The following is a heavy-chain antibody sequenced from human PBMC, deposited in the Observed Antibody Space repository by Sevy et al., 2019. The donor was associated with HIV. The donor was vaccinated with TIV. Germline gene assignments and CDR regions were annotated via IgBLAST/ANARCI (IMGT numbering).Heavy chain of an antibody. CDR2: ISGSGGST. D-gene: IGHD6-6*01. J-gene: IGHJ5*02. CDR3: AKVLSSSSFNWFDP. CDR1: GFTFRNYD. V-gene: IGHV3-23*01. Sequence: GGSLRLSCAASGFTFRNYDMSWVRQAPGKGLEWVSTISGSGGSTFYADSVKGRFTISRDNSKSTLNLQMNSLGAEDTAVYYCAKVLSSSSFNWFDPWGQGTLVTVSS.